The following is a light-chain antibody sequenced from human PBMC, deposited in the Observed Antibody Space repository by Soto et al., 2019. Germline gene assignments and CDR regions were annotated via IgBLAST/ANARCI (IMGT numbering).Light chain of an antibody. CDR2: GAS. CDR1: QNLSRN. J-gene: IGKJ2*01. CDR3: QQYDKWPHT. Sequence: EMVMTQSPATLSVSPGERATLSCRASQNLSRNLAWYQQQPGPAPRLLIYGASTRATGIPARFSGSGSGTDFTLTISSLQSEDFAVYYCQQYDKWPHTFGQGTKLEIK. V-gene: IGKV3-15*01.